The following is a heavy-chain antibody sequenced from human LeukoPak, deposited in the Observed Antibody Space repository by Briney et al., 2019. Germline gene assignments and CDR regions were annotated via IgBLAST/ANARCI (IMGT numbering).Heavy chain of an antibody. CDR1: GFTFSSYS. CDR3: ARDTLYGSGSYYNVGMHYFDY. V-gene: IGHV3-48*04. D-gene: IGHD3-10*01. Sequence: TGGSPRLSCAASGFTFSSYSMNWVRQAPGKGLEWVSYISSSSSTIYYADSVKGRFTVSRDNAKNSLYLQMNSLRAEDTAVYYCARDTLYGSGSYYNVGMHYFDYWGQGTLVTVSS. J-gene: IGHJ4*02. CDR2: ISSSSSTI.